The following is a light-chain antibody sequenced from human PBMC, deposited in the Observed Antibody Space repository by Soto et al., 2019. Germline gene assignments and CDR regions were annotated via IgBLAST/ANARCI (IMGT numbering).Light chain of an antibody. Sequence: SLLTQPASVSGSPGQSITLSCPGNTGYVGAYNFVSWYQQHPGKAPKLIIYHVSDRPSGFSSRFSGSKSGNSASLTISGLHAEDEADYYCSSYAGSDTFVFGTGTKVTVL. CDR1: TGYVGAYNF. CDR2: HVS. V-gene: IGLV2-14*03. CDR3: SSYAGSDTFV. J-gene: IGLJ1*01.